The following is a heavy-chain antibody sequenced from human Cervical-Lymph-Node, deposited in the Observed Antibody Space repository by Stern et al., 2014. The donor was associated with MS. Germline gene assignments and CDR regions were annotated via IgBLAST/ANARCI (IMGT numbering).Heavy chain of an antibody. J-gene: IGHJ5*02. D-gene: IGHD3-10*01. CDR3: ARGSGDNWFGP. CDR2: VLPFVGPS. Sequence: VQLVQSGAEVKKPGSSVKVSCKSSGGISWVRQAPGQGLEWMGGVLPFVGPSNYAQKFQGRVTITADTSTNTTYLHLSRLTSADTAVYYCARGSGDNWFGPWGQGTLVTVSS. V-gene: IGHV1-69*06. CDR1: GG.